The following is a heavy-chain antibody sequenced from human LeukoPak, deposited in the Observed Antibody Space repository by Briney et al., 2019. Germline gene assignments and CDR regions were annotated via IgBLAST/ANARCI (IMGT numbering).Heavy chain of an antibody. V-gene: IGHV3-74*01. J-gene: IGHJ4*02. CDR2: INTDGSST. Sequence: GGSLRLSCAASGFTFSSYWMHWIRQGPGKGLVWVSRINTDGSSTSYADFVKGRFTISRDNAKNTQYLQMNSLRAEDTAVYYCAKCPLWFGELLLYYFDYWGQGTLVTVSS. CDR3: AKCPLWFGELLLYYFDY. CDR1: GFTFSSYW. D-gene: IGHD3-10*01.